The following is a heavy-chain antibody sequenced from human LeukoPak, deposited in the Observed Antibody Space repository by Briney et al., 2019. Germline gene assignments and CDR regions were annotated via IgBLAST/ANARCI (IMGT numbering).Heavy chain of an antibody. Sequence: SETLSLTCAVYGGSFSGYYWSWIRQPPGKGLEWIGEINHSGSTNYNPSLKSRVTISVDTSKNQFSLKLSPVTAADTAVYYCARPGPTYYYDSSGYFGWGQGTLVTVSS. CDR3: ARPGPTYYYDSSGYFG. J-gene: IGHJ4*02. CDR2: INHSGST. CDR1: GGSFSGYY. V-gene: IGHV4-34*01. D-gene: IGHD3-22*01.